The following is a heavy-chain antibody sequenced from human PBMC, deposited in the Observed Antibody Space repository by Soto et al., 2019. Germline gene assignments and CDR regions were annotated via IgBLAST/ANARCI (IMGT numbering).Heavy chain of an antibody. CDR1: EFTFANAW. CDR2: IKSKADGGTT. D-gene: IGHD4-17*01. J-gene: IGHJ4*02. CDR3: TSLSYGH. V-gene: IGHV3-15*01. Sequence: PGGSLRLSYAASEFTFANAWISLVRPAPGKGLEWVGRIKSKADGGTTDNAAPVKGRFTISREESQNTLYLQMNSLKTEDTAVYYCTSLSYGHWGQGTLVTVSS.